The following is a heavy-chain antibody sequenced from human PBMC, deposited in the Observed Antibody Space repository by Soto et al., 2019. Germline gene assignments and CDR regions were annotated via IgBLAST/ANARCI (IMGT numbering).Heavy chain of an antibody. D-gene: IGHD3-22*01. CDR3: ARKNTYYYDSSGRMDV. CDR1: GFTFSSYS. V-gene: IGHV3-48*02. CDR2: ISSSSSTI. Sequence: EVQLVESGGGLVQPGGSLRLSCAASGFTFSSYSMNWVRQAPGKGLEWVSYISSSSSTIYYADSVKGRFTISRDNAKNSLYLQMNSLRDEDMAVYYCARKNTYYYDSSGRMDVWGQGTTVTVSS. J-gene: IGHJ6*02.